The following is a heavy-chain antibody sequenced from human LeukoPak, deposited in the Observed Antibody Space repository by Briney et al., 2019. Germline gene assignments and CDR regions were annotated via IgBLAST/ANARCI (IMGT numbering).Heavy chain of an antibody. CDR3: ARVRKQWLGFDY. CDR2: IYYSGST. D-gene: IGHD6-19*01. CDR1: GGSISSSSYY. V-gene: IGHV4-39*01. Sequence: SETLSLTCTVSGGSISSSSYYWGWIRQPPGKGLGWIGSIYYSGSTYYNPSLKSRVTISVDTSKNQFSLKLSSVTAADTAVYYCARVRKQWLGFDYWGQGTLVTVSS. J-gene: IGHJ4*02.